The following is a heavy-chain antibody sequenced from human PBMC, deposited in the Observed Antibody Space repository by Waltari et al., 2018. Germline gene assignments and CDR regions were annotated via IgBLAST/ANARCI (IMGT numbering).Heavy chain of an antibody. CDR3: ARDQWFAFDI. J-gene: IGHJ3*02. Sequence: EVQLVESGGGLVQPGGSMRLPCAASGFSLSRYWMSWVRQAPGKGLEGVANIMTDGSEEYYVDSVRGPFTISRDNAKNSLYLQMNSLRPEDTAVYYCARDQWFAFDIWGHGTMVTVSS. CDR1: GFSLSRYW. CDR2: IMTDGSEE. D-gene: IGHD3-22*01. V-gene: IGHV3-7*01.